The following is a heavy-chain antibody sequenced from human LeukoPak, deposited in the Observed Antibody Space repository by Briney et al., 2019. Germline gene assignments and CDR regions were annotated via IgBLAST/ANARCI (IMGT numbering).Heavy chain of an antibody. CDR2: IRQDGGET. CDR3: ARENMLLYGWFDP. D-gene: IGHD2-2*02. V-gene: IGHV3-7*01. Sequence: GGSLRLSCEASGLTFSRDWMGWVRQAPGKGLEWVANIRQDGGETYYGDSVKGRFTISRDNSKNTLYLQMNSLRAEDTAVYYCARENMLLYGWFDPWGQGTLVTVSS. CDR1: GLTFSRDW. J-gene: IGHJ5*02.